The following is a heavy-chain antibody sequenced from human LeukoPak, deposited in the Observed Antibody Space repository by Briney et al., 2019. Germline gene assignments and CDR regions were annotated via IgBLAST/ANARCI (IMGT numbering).Heavy chain of an antibody. CDR3: AREGSSGWVFDY. V-gene: IGHV3-66*01. D-gene: IGHD6-19*01. Sequence: GGSLRLSCAASGVTVSSNYMSWVRQAPGKGLGWVSLIYSGGFTFYADSLKGRFTISRDNSKNTLYLQMNRLRAEDTAVYYCAREGSSGWVFDYWGQGTLVTVSS. J-gene: IGHJ4*02. CDR2: IYSGGFT. CDR1: GVTVSSNY.